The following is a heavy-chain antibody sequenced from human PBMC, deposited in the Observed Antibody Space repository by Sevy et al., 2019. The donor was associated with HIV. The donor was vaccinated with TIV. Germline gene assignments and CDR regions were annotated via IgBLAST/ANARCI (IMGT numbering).Heavy chain of an antibody. CDR1: GFTFSSYG. CDR3: ARDYDYVWGSYNYYGMDV. D-gene: IGHD3-16*01. CDR2: IWYDGSNK. Sequence: GGSLRLSCAASGFTFSSYGMHWVRQAPGKGLEWVAVIWYDGSNKYYADSVKGRFTISRDNSKNRLYLQMNSLRAEDTAVYYCARDYDYVWGSYNYYGMDVWGQGTTVTVSS. V-gene: IGHV3-33*01. J-gene: IGHJ6*02.